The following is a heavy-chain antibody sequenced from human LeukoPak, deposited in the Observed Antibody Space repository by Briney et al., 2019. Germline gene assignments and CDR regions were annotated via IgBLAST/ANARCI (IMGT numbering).Heavy chain of an antibody. Sequence: SQTLSLTCTVSGGSISSGGYCWSWIRQPAGKGLEWIGRIYTSGSTNYNPSLKSRVTMSVDTSKNQFSLKLSSVTAADTAVYYCARDRSYRGDAFDIWGQGTMVTVSS. D-gene: IGHD1-26*01. CDR3: ARDRSYRGDAFDI. CDR1: GGSISSGGYC. J-gene: IGHJ3*02. V-gene: IGHV4-61*02. CDR2: IYTSGST.